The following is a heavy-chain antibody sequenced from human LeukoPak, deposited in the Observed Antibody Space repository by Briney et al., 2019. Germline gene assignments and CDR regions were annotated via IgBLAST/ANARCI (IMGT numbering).Heavy chain of an antibody. D-gene: IGHD4-17*01. J-gene: IGHJ3*02. CDR1: GFTFSSYS. Sequence: GGSLRLSCAASGFTFSSYSMDWVRQAPGKGLEWVSYISSSSSTIYYADSVKGRFTISRDNAKNSLYLQMNSLRAEDTAVYYCAPYGSGDAFDIWGQGTMVTVSS. CDR2: ISSSSSTI. CDR3: APYGSGDAFDI. V-gene: IGHV3-48*01.